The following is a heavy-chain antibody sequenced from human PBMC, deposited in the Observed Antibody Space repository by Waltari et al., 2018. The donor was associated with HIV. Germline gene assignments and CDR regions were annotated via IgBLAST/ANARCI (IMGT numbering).Heavy chain of an antibody. J-gene: IGHJ6*02. CDR3: ARDGIGYCSGGSCYWEDYYYGMDV. CDR2: IYYSGST. CDR1: GGSISSYY. V-gene: IGHV4-59*01. Sequence: QVQLQESGPGLVKPSETLSLTCTVSGGSISSYYWSWIRQPPGKGLAWLGYIYYSGSTNYNPSLKSRVTISVDTSKNQFSLKLSSVTAADTAVYYCARDGIGYCSGGSCYWEDYYYGMDVWGQGTTVTVSS. D-gene: IGHD2-15*01.